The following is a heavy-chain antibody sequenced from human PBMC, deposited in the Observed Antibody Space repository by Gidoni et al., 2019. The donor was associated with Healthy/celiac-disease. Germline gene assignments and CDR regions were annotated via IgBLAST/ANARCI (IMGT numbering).Heavy chain of an antibody. J-gene: IGHJ4*02. CDR2: IYPGDSDT. V-gene: IGHV5-51*01. CDR3: ARQGDYYDSSGYYSFDY. Sequence: EVQLVQSGAEVKRPGESLKISCKGSGYSFTSYWIGWVRQMPGKGLEWMGIIYPGDSDTRYRPSVQGQVTISADKSISTAYLQWSSLKASDTAMYYCARQGDYYDSSGYYSFDYWGQGTLVTVSS. CDR1: GYSFTSYW. D-gene: IGHD3-22*01.